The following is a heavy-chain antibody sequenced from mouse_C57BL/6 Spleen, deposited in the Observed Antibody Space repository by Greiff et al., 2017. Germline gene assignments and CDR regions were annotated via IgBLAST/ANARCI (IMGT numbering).Heavy chain of an antibody. D-gene: IGHD2-12*01. CDR1: GYTFTSYW. J-gene: IGHJ3*01. CDR3: ARLYEAWFAY. V-gene: IGHV1-55*01. CDR2: IYSGSGST. Sequence: QVQLQQPGAELVQPGASVKMSCKASGYTFTSYWITWVMQRPGQGLEWIGDIYSGSGSTNYNETFKSKVILTVDTSSSTAYMQRSSLTSEDSAVYYCARLYEAWFAYWGQGTLVTVAA.